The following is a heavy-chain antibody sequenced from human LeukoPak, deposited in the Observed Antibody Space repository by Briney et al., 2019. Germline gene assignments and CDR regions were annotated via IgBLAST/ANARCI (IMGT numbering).Heavy chain of an antibody. D-gene: IGHD3-10*01. J-gene: IGHJ6*03. Sequence: SETLSLTCSVSGGTIGSSSYYWGLIRQPPGKGLEWIGSIYYGGNTHYNPSLKSRVTISVDTSKNQFSLRLSSVTAADTAVYYCARHPRPQSWFGETLHYYYYMDVWGRGTTVTVSS. CDR2: IYYGGNT. V-gene: IGHV4-39*01. CDR3: ARHPRPQSWFGETLHYYYYMDV. CDR1: GGTIGSSSYY.